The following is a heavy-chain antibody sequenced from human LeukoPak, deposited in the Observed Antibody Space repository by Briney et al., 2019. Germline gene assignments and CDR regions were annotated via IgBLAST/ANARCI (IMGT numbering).Heavy chain of an antibody. CDR2: ISGSGGST. CDR3: AKDQVIRFDYKSGFDY. D-gene: IGHD4-11*01. V-gene: IGHV3-23*01. CDR1: GFTFSSYA. Sequence: GGSLRLSCAASGFTFSSYAMSWVRQAPGKGLEWVSAISGSGGSTYYADSVKGRFTISRDNSKNTLYLQMNSLRAEDTAVYYCAKDQVIRFDYKSGFDYWGQGTLVTVSS. J-gene: IGHJ4*02.